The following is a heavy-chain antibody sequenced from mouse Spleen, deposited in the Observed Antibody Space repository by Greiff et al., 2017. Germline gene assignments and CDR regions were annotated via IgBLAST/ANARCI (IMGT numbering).Heavy chain of an antibody. CDR3: ATYDGYLYAMDY. CDR1: GFTFSDYG. J-gene: IGHJ4*01. CDR2: ISSGSSTI. Sequence: EVNVVESGGGLVKPGGSLKLSCAASGFTFSDYGMHWVRQAPEKGLEWVAYISSGSSTIYYADTVKGRFTISRDNAKNTLFLQMTSLRSEDTAMYYCATYDGYLYAMDYWGQGTSVTVSS. D-gene: IGHD2-3*01. V-gene: IGHV5-17*01.